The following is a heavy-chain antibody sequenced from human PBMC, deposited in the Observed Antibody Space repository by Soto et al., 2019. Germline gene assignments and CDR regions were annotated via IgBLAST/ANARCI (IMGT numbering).Heavy chain of an antibody. Sequence: QVQLVESGGGVVQPGGSLRLSCAASGFTFSNYGVHWVRQAPGSGREWVALISYDGNYQYYADAVKGRFAISRDNSKDTLYLEMTSLRSEDTAIYYCAKDRRVQDGLDVWGQGTTVTVSS. D-gene: IGHD3-10*01. J-gene: IGHJ6*02. CDR1: GFTFSNYG. CDR2: ISYDGNYQ. V-gene: IGHV3-30*18. CDR3: AKDRRVQDGLDV.